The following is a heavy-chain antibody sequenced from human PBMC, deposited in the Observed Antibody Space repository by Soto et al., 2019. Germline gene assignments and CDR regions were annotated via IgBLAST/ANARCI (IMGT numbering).Heavy chain of an antibody. Sequence: QVQLVESGGGVVQPGRSLRLSCAASGFTFSSYGVHWVRQAPGKGLEWVASVSYDGSNKHYADSVKGRFTISRDNSRNTLDLQMNSLRGEDTAVYYCAKDTYYYDRSGYYTYDHWGQGTQVTVSS. D-gene: IGHD3-22*01. CDR1: GFTFSSYG. CDR2: VSYDGSNK. V-gene: IGHV3-30*18. J-gene: IGHJ4*02. CDR3: AKDTYYYDRSGYYTYDH.